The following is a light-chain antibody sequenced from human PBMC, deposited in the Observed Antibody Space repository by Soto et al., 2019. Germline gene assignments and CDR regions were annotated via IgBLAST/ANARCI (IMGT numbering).Light chain of an antibody. CDR3: QQYDSSPRA. CDR2: GAS. J-gene: IGKJ1*01. Sequence: LTQSPYTLSLPPGERATLSCRASQSISSCLAWYQQKPGKAPRLLIYGASSRATGVPDRFSGSGSGTDFTLTISSLEPEDFAVYYCQQYDSSPRAFGQGTKVDIK. V-gene: IGKV3-20*01. CDR1: QSISSC.